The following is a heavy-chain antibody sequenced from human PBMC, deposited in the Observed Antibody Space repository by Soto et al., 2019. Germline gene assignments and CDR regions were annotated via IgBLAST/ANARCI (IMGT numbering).Heavy chain of an antibody. Sequence: SETLSLTCTVSAGSISSGGYYWSWIRQHPGKGLEWIGYIYYSGSTYYNPSLKSRVSISVDTSKNQFSLKLSSVTAADTAVYYCARGTNPGTSWYFDYWGQGTLVTVSS. CDR3: ARGTNPGTSWYFDY. J-gene: IGHJ4*02. D-gene: IGHD6-13*01. CDR1: AGSISSGGYY. V-gene: IGHV4-31*03. CDR2: IYYSGST.